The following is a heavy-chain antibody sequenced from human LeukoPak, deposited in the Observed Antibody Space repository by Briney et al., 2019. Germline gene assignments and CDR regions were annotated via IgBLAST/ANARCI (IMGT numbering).Heavy chain of an antibody. J-gene: IGHJ5*02. V-gene: IGHV3-7*01. CDR3: ARRGVDNYGSGSYYNWFDH. Sequence: GGSLRLSCAASGLTFNSYWMSWVRQAPGKGLEWVANIKYDGSEKYFVDSVKGRFTISRDNAKNSLYLQMNSLRAEDTAVYFCARRGVDNYGSGSYYNWFDHWGQGTLVTVSS. CDR2: IKYDGSEK. CDR1: GLTFNSYW. D-gene: IGHD3-10*01.